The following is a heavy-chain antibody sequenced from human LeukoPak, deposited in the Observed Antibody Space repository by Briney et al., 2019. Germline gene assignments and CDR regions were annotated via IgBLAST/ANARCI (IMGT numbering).Heavy chain of an antibody. CDR2: ISSSSSTI. CDR1: GFTFSSYS. J-gene: IGHJ4*02. V-gene: IGHV3-21*01. CDR3: ARGDCTTTSCYLFDY. Sequence: SGGSLRLSCAASGFTFSSYSMSWVRQAPGKGLDWVSSISSSSSTIYYADSVKGRFTISRDNAKNSLYLQMNSPRAEDTALYYCARGDCTTTSCYLFDYWGQGTLVTASS. D-gene: IGHD2-2*01.